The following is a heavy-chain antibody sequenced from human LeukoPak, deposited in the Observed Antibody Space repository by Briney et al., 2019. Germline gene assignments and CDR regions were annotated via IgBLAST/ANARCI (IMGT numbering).Heavy chain of an antibody. D-gene: IGHD6-13*01. CDR3: ASGYPGIAAAGTGY. Sequence: SETLSLTCTVSGGSISSSSYYWGWIRQPPGKGLEWIGSIYYSGSTYYDPSLKSRVTISVDTSKNQFSLKLSSVTAADTAVYYCASGYPGIAAAGTGYWGRGTLVTVSS. J-gene: IGHJ4*02. CDR1: GGSISSSSYY. V-gene: IGHV4-39*01. CDR2: IYYSGST.